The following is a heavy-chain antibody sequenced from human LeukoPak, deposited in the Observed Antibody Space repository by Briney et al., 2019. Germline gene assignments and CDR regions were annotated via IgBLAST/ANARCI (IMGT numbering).Heavy chain of an antibody. CDR1: GGSISSTTYY. J-gene: IGHJ4*02. D-gene: IGHD3-22*01. V-gene: IGHV4-39*07. Sequence: HPSETLSLTCTVSGGSISSTTYYWAWIRQPPGKGLEWIGSIYKTGSTYYNPSLKSRVTISVDTSKNQFSLKLSSVTAADTAVYYCARGPHSSGPLFDYWGQGTLVTVSS. CDR3: ARGPHSSGPLFDY. CDR2: IYKTGST.